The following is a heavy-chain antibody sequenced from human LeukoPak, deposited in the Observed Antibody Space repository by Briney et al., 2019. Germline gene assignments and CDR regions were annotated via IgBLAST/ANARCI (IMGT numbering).Heavy chain of an antibody. Sequence: KPSETLSLTCIVSGGSISSSSYYWGWIRQPPGKGLEWIGSIFYSGSTYYNPSLKSRVAISVDTSNNQFSLKLTSVTAADTAVYFCARLGYCNGGSCHHDFWGQGTLVTVSS. D-gene: IGHD2-15*01. CDR3: ARLGYCNGGSCHHDF. V-gene: IGHV4-39*01. J-gene: IGHJ4*02. CDR1: GGSISSSSYY. CDR2: IFYSGST.